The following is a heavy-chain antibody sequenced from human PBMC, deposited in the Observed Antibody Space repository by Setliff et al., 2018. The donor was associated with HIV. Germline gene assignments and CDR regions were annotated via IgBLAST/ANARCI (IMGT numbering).Heavy chain of an antibody. CDR3: ARGPARAVARPGWLDP. D-gene: IGHD6-19*01. CDR1: GGSVSSSNW. J-gene: IGHJ5*02. CDR2: ISQSGST. V-gene: IGHV4-4*02. Sequence: PSETLSLTCAVSGGSVSSSNWWSWVRQPPGKGLEWIGEISQSGSTNYNPSLNSRVTISVDKSKNQFSLKLSSVTAADTAVYYCARGPARAVARPGWLDPWGQGTLVTVSS.